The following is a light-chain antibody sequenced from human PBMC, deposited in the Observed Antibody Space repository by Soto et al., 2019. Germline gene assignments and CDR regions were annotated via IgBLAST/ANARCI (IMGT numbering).Light chain of an antibody. J-gene: IGLJ1*01. Sequence: QSVLTQPASVSGSPGQSITVSCVGTSSDIGDYNYVSWYQHLPGKAPQLMIYEVSNRPSGVSNRFSGSKSGNTASLTISGLQAEDEADYYCSSYTSSSTHNYVFGTGTKVTVL. V-gene: IGLV2-14*01. CDR1: SSDIGDYNY. CDR2: EVS. CDR3: SSYTSSSTHNYV.